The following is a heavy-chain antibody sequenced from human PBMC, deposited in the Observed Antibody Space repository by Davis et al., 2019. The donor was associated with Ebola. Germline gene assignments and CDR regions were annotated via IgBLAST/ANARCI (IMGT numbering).Heavy chain of an antibody. CDR2: INPSGGST. CDR1: GYTFTSYY. Sequence: AASVKVSCKASGYTFTSYYMHWVRQAPGQGLEWMGIINPSGGSTSYAQKFQGRVTMTRDTSTSTVYMALSSLRSEDTAVYYCARDVVVVVAATNSGFYYGMDVWGQGTTVTVSS. V-gene: IGHV1-46*01. D-gene: IGHD2-15*01. CDR3: ARDVVVVVAATNSGFYYGMDV. J-gene: IGHJ6*02.